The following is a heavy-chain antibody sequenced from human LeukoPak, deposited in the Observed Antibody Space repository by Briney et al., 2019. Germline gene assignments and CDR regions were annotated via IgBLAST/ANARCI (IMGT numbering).Heavy chain of an antibody. J-gene: IGHJ3*02. V-gene: IGHV4-59*11. D-gene: IGHD3-3*01. CDR3: ARVLFTIFGVVAFDI. CDR1: AGSISSHY. CDR2: IYYTGST. Sequence: SETLSLTCTVSAGSISSHYWSWIRQSPGKGLEWIGYIYYTGSTNYNPSLKSRVTISVDTSKNQFSLKLSSVAAADTAVYYCARVLFTIFGVVAFDIWGQGTMVTVSS.